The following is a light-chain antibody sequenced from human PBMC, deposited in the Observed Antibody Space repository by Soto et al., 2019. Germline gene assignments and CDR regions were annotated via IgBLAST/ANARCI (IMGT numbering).Light chain of an antibody. V-gene: IGKV1-39*01. CDR3: QQSYSTPPT. CDR1: QSISSY. CDR2: AAS. J-gene: IGKJ4*01. Sequence: DIQMTQSPSSLSASVGDRFTMTCRASQSISSYLNWYQQKPGKAPKLLIYAASSLQSGVPSRFSGSGSGTDFTLTISSLQPEDFATYYCQQSYSTPPTFGGGTKVNIK.